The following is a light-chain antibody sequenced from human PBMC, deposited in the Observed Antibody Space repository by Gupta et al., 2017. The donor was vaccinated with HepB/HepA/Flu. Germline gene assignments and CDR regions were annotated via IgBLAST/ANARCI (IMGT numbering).Light chain of an antibody. CDR3: QVWDSSSEHVV. CDR2: GDG. J-gene: IGLJ2*01. Sequence: SYVLTQPPSVSVAPGMTARITCGGNNIGGKSVQWYQQKAGQAPALGVYGDGDRPSGIPERFSGSNSGNTATLTITRVEGGDEADYYCQVWDSSSEHVVFGGGTKLTVL. CDR1: NIGGKS. V-gene: IGLV3-21*03.